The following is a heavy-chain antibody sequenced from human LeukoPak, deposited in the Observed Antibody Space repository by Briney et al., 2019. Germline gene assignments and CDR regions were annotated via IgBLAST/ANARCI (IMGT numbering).Heavy chain of an antibody. CDR3: ASYDILTGLDY. J-gene: IGHJ4*02. Sequence: NPSQTLTLTCAVSGGPISSGGYSWSWIRQPPGKGLEWIGYIYHSGSTYYNPSLKSRVTISVGRSKNQFSLKLSSVTAADTAVYYCASYDILTGLDYWGQGTLVTVSS. D-gene: IGHD3-9*01. CDR1: GGPISSGGYS. CDR2: IYHSGST. V-gene: IGHV4-30-2*01.